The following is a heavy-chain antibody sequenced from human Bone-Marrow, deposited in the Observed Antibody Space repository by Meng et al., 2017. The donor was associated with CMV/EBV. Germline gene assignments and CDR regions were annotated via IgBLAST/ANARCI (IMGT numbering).Heavy chain of an antibody. J-gene: IGHJ6*02. CDR3: ARELHGDGMDV. CDR2: MNPNSGNT. Sequence: ASVKVSCKASGYTFTGYYLHWVRQAPGQGLEWMGWMNPNSGNTGYAQKFQGRVTITRNTSISTAYMELSSLRSEDTAVYYCARELHGDGMDVWGQGTTVTVSS. D-gene: IGHD4-23*01. CDR1: GYTFTGYY. V-gene: IGHV1-8*03.